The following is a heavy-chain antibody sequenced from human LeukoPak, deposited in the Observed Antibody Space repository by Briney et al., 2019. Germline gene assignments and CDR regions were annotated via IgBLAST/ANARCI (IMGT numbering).Heavy chain of an antibody. CDR1: GGSISSYY. V-gene: IGHV4-59*01. CDR3: ARGGVGATFDY. J-gene: IGHJ4*02. CDR2: IYYSGST. D-gene: IGHD1-26*01. Sequence: SETLSLTCTVSGGSISSYYWSWIRQPPGKGLEWIGYIYYSGSTNYNPSLKSRVTISVDTSKNQFSLKLSSVTAADTAVYYCARGGVGATFDYWGQGTLVTVSS.